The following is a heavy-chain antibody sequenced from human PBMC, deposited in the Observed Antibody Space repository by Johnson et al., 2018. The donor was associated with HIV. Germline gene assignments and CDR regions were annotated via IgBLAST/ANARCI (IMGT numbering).Heavy chain of an antibody. D-gene: IGHD6-13*01. CDR3: ARGGAAAGGAFDI. J-gene: IGHJ3*02. Sequence: VQLVESGGGLIQPGGSLRLSCAASGFTVSSNYMSWVRQAPGQGLEWVSGIGTAVDTYYPGSVKGRFTISRENAKKSLYLQMNSLRAGDTAVYYCARGGAAAGGAFDIWGQGTMVTVSS. V-gene: IGHV3-13*01. CDR1: GFTVSSNY. CDR2: IGTAVDT.